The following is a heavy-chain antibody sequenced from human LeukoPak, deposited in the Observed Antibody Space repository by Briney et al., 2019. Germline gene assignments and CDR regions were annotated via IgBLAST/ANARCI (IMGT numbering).Heavy chain of an antibody. CDR1: GFTFSSYG. CDR3: ARDPSGPGYYDH. V-gene: IGHV3-30*03. CDR2: ISYDGSNK. D-gene: IGHD3-9*01. J-gene: IGHJ4*02. Sequence: GGSLRLSCAASGFTFSSYGMHWVRQAPGKGLEWVAVISYDGSNKYYADSVKGRFTISRDNSKNTLYLQMNSLRADDTAVYYCARDPSGPGYYDHWGQGTLVTISS.